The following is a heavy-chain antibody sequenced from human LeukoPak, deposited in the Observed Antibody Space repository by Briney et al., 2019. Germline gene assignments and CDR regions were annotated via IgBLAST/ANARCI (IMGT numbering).Heavy chain of an antibody. CDR2: VYADGGNT. Sequence: PGGSLRLSCAPSGFTFDNYRMSWVRQAPGKGLEWVSTVYADGGNTYYADSVKGRFTISRDNSKSTLILQMNSLRVEDTALYYCTKRVKYGGTWDHFADWGQGTLVTVSS. CDR3: TKRVKYGGTWDHFAD. D-gene: IGHD1-26*01. J-gene: IGHJ4*02. CDR1: GFTFDNYR. V-gene: IGHV3-23*01.